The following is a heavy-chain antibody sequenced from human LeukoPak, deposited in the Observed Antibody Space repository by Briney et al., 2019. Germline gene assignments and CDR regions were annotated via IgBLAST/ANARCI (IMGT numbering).Heavy chain of an antibody. Sequence: GASVTVSCTASGYTFTNYAIHWVRQAPGQRLEWMGWINAGSGNTKYSQRFQGRVTISRDTSACTAYMELSSLRSEDTALYFCARGFYDSSAYYPYDYWGQGILVTISS. CDR3: ARGFYDSSAYYPYDY. V-gene: IGHV1-3*01. CDR2: INAGSGNT. CDR1: GYTFTNYA. D-gene: IGHD3-22*01. J-gene: IGHJ4*02.